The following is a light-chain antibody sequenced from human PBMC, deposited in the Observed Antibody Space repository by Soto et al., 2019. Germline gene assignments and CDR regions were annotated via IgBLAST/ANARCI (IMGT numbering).Light chain of an antibody. V-gene: IGKV3-20*01. J-gene: IGKJ5*01. CDR1: QSVSSSY. Sequence: EIVLTQSPGTLSLSPGERATLSCRASQSVSSSYLAWYQQKPGQAPRLLIYGASRRATGVPDRFSGSGSGTDFTLTISGLEPEDFAVYYYQQYDSSPFTFGQGTRLDIK. CDR3: QQYDSSPFT. CDR2: GAS.